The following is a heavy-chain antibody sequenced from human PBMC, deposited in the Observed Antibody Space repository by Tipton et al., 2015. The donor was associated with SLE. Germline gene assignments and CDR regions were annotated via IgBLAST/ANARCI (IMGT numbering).Heavy chain of an antibody. Sequence: TLSLTCTVSSGSLSNYYWSWLRQPPGKGLEWIGHIYYSGSTNYNPSLKSRVTISIETSKNQFSLRLSPVTATDTAVYFCARHAVPGPRFDYRRSWGIVPWGQGTLVGVSS. J-gene: IGHJ5*02. V-gene: IGHV4-59*07. CDR1: SGSLSNYY. CDR2: IYYSGST. CDR3: ARHAVPGPRFDYRRSWGIVP. D-gene: IGHD3-16*01.